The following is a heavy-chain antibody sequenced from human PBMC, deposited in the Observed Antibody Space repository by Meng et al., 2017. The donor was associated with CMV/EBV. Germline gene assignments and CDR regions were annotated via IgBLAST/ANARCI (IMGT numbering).Heavy chain of an antibody. J-gene: IGHJ4*02. V-gene: IGHV3-30*02. CDR1: GFTFSSYG. D-gene: IGHD2-2*01. Sequence: GGSLRPSCAASGFTFSSYGMHWVRQAPGKGLEWVAFIRYDGSNKYYADSVKGRFTISRDNSKNTLYLQMNSLRAEETAVYYCAKDGRADIVVVPAAIDYWGQGTLVTVSS. CDR3: AKDGRADIVVVPAAIDY. CDR2: IRYDGSNK.